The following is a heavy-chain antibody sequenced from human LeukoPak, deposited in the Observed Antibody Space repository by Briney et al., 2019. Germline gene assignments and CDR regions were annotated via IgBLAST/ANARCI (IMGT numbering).Heavy chain of an antibody. CDR2: IYESGTT. CDR1: GESLNSYY. V-gene: IGHV4-34*01. CDR3: ARGAWATRLGS. Sequence: SETLSLTCAVYGESLNSYYWSWVRQPPGEGLEWIGEIYESGTTEYNPSLKSRVTISMVPSKQQFSPSLSSVTAADTAVYYCARGAWATRLGSWGLGTPVIVSS. J-gene: IGHJ4*02. D-gene: IGHD2-15*01.